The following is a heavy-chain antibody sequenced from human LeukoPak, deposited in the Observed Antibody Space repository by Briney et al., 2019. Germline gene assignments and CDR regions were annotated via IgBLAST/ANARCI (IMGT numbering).Heavy chain of an antibody. CDR2: INPNSGGT. J-gene: IGHJ3*02. CDR3: ARAVRSYDAFDI. V-gene: IGHV1-2*02. D-gene: IGHD1-26*01. CDR1: GYTFTGYY. Sequence: ASVKVSCKAPGYTFTGYYMHWVRQAPGQGLEWMGWINPNSGGTNYAQKFQGRVTMTRDTSISTAYMELSRLRSDDTAVYYCARAVRSYDAFDIWGQGTMVTVSS.